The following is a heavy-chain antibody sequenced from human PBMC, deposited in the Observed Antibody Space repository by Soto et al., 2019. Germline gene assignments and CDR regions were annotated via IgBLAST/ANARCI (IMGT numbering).Heavy chain of an antibody. D-gene: IGHD3-22*01. CDR3: AREGDYDSSGTHNEY. V-gene: IGHV3-21*01. CDR1: GFTFSSYS. J-gene: IGHJ4*02. Sequence: GGSLRLSCAASGFTFSSYSMNWVRQAPGKGLEWVSSISSSSSYIYYADSVKGRFTISRDNAKNSLYLQMNSLRAEDTAVYYCAREGDYDSSGTHNEYWGQGTRVTVSS. CDR2: ISSSSSYI.